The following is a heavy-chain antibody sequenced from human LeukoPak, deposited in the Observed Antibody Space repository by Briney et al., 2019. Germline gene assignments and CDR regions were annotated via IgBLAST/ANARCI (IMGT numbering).Heavy chain of an antibody. D-gene: IGHD6-13*01. J-gene: IGHJ3*02. CDR1: GFTVSSNY. V-gene: IGHV3-66*01. CDR3: ARDRYSSRAFDI. Sequence: SGGSLRLSCAASGFTVSSNYMSWVRQAPGKGLEWVSVIYSGGSTYYADSVKGRFTISRDNSKNTLYLQMNNLRAEDTAVYYCARDRYSSRAFDIWGQGTMVTVSS. CDR2: IYSGGST.